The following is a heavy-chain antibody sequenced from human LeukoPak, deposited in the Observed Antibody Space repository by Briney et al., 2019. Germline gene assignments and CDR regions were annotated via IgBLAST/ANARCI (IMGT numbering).Heavy chain of an antibody. CDR1: GFTFSSYS. D-gene: IGHD1-26*01. Sequence: GSLRLSRAASGFTFSSYSMQWVRQAPGKGLEWVAVISYDGINKYYADSVKGRFTISRDNSKSTVSLQMNSLRAEDTAVYYCARGSGTYYPFDHWGQGTLVTVSS. CDR3: ARGSGTYYPFDH. V-gene: IGHV3-30-3*01. CDR2: ISYDGINK. J-gene: IGHJ4*02.